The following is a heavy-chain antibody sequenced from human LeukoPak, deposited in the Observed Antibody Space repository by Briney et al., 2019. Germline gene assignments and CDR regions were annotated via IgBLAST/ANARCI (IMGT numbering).Heavy chain of an antibody. CDR1: GFTFSTYS. J-gene: IGHJ4*02. CDR2: ISGSGGST. V-gene: IGHV3-23*01. Sequence: GGSLRLSCAASGFTFSTYSMNWVRQAPGKGLGWVSAISGSGGSTYYADSVKGRFTISRDNSKNTLYLQMNSLRAEDTAVYYCASRSSGYYQSADYWGQGTLVTVSS. CDR3: ASRSSGYYQSADY. D-gene: IGHD3-22*01.